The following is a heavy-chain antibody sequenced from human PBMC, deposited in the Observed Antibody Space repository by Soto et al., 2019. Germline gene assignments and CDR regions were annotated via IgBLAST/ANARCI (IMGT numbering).Heavy chain of an antibody. CDR3: AKGPHTNVGWPYYFES. Sequence: GGSLRLSCVASGFSLANYPMNWARQTPGKGLEWISYSSPRGDTIYYADSVEGRFTISRDNARNSLSLHMSSLRDEDSALYYCAKGPHTNVGWPYYFESWGQGVPVTVSS. D-gene: IGHD6-19*01. CDR2: SSPRGDTI. V-gene: IGHV3-48*02. J-gene: IGHJ4*02. CDR1: GFSLANYP.